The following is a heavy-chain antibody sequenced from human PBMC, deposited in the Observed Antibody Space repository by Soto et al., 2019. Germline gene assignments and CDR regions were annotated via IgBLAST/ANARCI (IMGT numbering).Heavy chain of an antibody. D-gene: IGHD3-22*01. V-gene: IGHV3-30*18. CDR1: GFTFSIHG. CDR2: MSFDGTKR. CDR3: AKDICDTSAYHDH. Sequence: GGSLRLSCAASGFTFSIHGMHWVRQAPGKGLEWVAVMSFDGTKRNYADSVKGRFTISRDNSKNTLYLQMNSLRREDTAVYYCAKDICDTSAYHDHWGQGTLVTVSS. J-gene: IGHJ1*01.